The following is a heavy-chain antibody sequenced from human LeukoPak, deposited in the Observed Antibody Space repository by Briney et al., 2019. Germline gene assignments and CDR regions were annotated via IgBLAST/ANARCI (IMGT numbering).Heavy chain of an antibody. CDR3: AKAIAVERTWFDP. Sequence: GGSLRLSCAASGFTFDDYAMHWVRHAPGKGLEWVSGISWNSGSIGYADSVKGRFTISRDNAKNSLYLQMNSLRAEDTALYYCAKAIAVERTWFDPWGQGTLVTVSS. D-gene: IGHD6-19*01. CDR2: ISWNSGSI. CDR1: GFTFDDYA. V-gene: IGHV3-9*01. J-gene: IGHJ5*02.